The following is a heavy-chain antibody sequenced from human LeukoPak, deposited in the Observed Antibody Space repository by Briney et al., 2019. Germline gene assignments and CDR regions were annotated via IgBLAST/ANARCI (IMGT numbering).Heavy chain of an antibody. J-gene: IGHJ3*02. V-gene: IGHV4-59*01. CDR1: GGSFSSYF. Sequence: PSETLSLTCVGHGGSFSSYFWSWIRQSPGKGLEWIGYIYYSGSTNYHPSLKSRVTMSVDTSNQFSLKLSSVTAADTALYYCARGLRHLEWSHDAFDIWGQGTTVTVSS. CDR2: IYYSGST. D-gene: IGHD3-3*01. CDR3: ARGLRHLEWSHDAFDI.